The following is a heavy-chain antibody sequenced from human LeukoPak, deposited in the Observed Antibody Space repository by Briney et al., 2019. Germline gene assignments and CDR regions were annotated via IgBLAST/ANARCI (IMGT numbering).Heavy chain of an antibody. V-gene: IGHV3-43*02. CDR2: ISGDGGST. CDR3: AKDTLEVLRYFDWLSPQTQYMDV. CDR1: GFTFDDYA. J-gene: IGHJ6*03. D-gene: IGHD3-9*01. Sequence: PGGSLRLSCAASGFTFDDYAMHWVRQAPGKGLEWVSLISGDGGSTYYADSVKGRFTISRDNSKNSLYLQMNSLRTEDTALYYCAKDTLEVLRYFDWLSPQTQYMDVWGKGTTVTVSS.